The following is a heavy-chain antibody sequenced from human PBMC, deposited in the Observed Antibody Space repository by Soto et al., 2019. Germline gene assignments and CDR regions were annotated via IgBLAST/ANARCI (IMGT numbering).Heavy chain of an antibody. V-gene: IGHV4-31*03. Sequence: QVQLQESGPGLLKPSQTLTLSCTVSGGSISSGGYYWSWIRQHPGKGLEWIGYIYYSGSTYYNPSLKSRVTISVDTSKNQFSLKLSSVTAADTAVYYCACHLGVGYCSGGSCYSGWFDPWGQGTLVTVSS. CDR3: ACHLGVGYCSGGSCYSGWFDP. CDR1: GGSISSGGYY. CDR2: IYYSGST. J-gene: IGHJ5*02. D-gene: IGHD2-15*01.